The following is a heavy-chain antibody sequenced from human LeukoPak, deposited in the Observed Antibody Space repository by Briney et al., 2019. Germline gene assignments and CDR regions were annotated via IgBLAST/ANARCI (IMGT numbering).Heavy chain of an antibody. Sequence: PGGSLGLSCAASGFTVSSNYMTWVRQAPGKGLEWVSAISGSGDNTYYADSVKGRFTISRDNSKNTLFLQINSLRAEDTAVYYCAKDEVLSQYCSGGSCSPFDYWGQGTLVTVSS. J-gene: IGHJ4*02. CDR1: GFTVSSNY. D-gene: IGHD2-15*01. CDR2: ISGSGDNT. CDR3: AKDEVLSQYCSGGSCSPFDY. V-gene: IGHV3-23*01.